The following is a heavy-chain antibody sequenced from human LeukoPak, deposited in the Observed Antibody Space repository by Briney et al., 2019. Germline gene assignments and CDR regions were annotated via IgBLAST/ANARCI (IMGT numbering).Heavy chain of an antibody. CDR1: GFTFSAYA. J-gene: IGHJ4*02. CDR2: IGGNGAEI. V-gene: IGHV3-23*01. CDR3: AKDQPPSSHMVTGWFDY. Sequence: GGSLRLSCAASGFTFSAYAMNWVRQAPGKGLEWVSVIGGNGAEISYGDSVKGRFTISRDNSKNTLYLQMNSLRAEDTAVYYCAKDQPPSSHMVTGWFDYWGQGTLVTVSS. D-gene: IGHD5-18*01.